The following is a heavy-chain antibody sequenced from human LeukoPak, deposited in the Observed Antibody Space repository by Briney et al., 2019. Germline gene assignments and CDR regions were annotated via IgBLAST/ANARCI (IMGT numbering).Heavy chain of an antibody. D-gene: IGHD6-6*01. CDR3: ANTHCDSSPIVWNF. Sequence: GGSLRLSCIASGFTFTNYGMSWVRQAPGKGLEWVSGLSDAGVRIFYSDSVKGRFTISRDNSKNTLYLQMDSLRAEDTAVYYCANTHCDSSPIVWNFWGQGTLVTVSS. CDR1: GFTFTNYG. CDR2: LSDAGVRI. V-gene: IGHV3-23*01. J-gene: IGHJ4*02.